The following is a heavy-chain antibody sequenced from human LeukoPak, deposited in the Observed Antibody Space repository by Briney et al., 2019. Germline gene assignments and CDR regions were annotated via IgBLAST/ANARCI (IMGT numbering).Heavy chain of an antibody. Sequence: SETLSLTCAVYGGSFSGYYWSWIRQPPGKGLEWIGEINHSGSTNYNPSLKSRVTISVDTSKNQFSLKLSSVTAADTAVYYCARGLRWLAPSAWFDPWGQGTLVTVSS. J-gene: IGHJ5*02. CDR1: GGSFSGYY. CDR3: ARGLRWLAPSAWFDP. CDR2: INHSGST. D-gene: IGHD4-23*01. V-gene: IGHV4-34*01.